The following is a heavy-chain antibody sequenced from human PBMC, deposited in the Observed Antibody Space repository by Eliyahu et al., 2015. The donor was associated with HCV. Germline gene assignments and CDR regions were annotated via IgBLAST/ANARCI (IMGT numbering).Heavy chain of an antibody. CDR2: IYPGDSDT. Sequence: EVQLVQSGAEVKKPGESLKISCKVSGHXFSSYWIAWVRQMPGKGLEWMGIIYPGDSDTRYSPSFQGQITISADKSISTAYLQWRSLQASDTAIYYCARREGNSGPKVWGQGTLVTVSS. CDR3: ARREGNSGPKV. D-gene: IGHD6-19*01. V-gene: IGHV5-51*01. CDR1: GHXFSSYW. J-gene: IGHJ4*02.